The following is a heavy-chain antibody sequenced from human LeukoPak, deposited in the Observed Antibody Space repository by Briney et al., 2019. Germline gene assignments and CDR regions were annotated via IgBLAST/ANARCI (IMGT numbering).Heavy chain of an antibody. J-gene: IGHJ4*02. V-gene: IGHV5-10-1*01. CDR3: TRWGGAKGNYFDY. CDR1: GYSFTSYW. D-gene: IGHD2-21*01. CDR2: IDPSDSYT. Sequence: ESLKISCKGSGYSFTSYWISWVRQMPGKGLEWMGRIDPSDSYTNYSPSFQGHVTISADKSISTAYLQWSSLKASDTAMYYCTRWGGAKGNYFDYWGQGTLVTVSS.